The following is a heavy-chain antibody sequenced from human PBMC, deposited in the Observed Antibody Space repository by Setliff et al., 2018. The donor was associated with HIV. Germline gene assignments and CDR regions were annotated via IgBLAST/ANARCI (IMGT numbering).Heavy chain of an antibody. V-gene: IGHV4-34*01. CDR3: AREGPQNGDLDPYYYYYMDV. CDR2: ISHSGST. J-gene: IGHJ6*03. Sequence: ETLSLTCAVYGESFSDYLWTWIRQPPGKGLQWIGEISHSGSTNYNPSLKSRVTISVDTSKNQFSLKLSSVTAADTAVYYCAREGPQNGDLDPYYYYYMDVWGKGTTVTVSS. CDR1: GESFSDYL. D-gene: IGHD1-1*01.